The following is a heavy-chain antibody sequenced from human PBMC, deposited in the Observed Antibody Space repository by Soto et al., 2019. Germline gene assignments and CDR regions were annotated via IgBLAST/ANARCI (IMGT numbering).Heavy chain of an antibody. D-gene: IGHD6-6*01. CDR3: ASRHPPKYWSFDL. J-gene: IGHJ2*01. CDR1: GGSVSSGSHY. Sequence: QVQLQESGPGLVKPSETLSLTCTVSGGSVSSGSHYWSWIRQPPGKGLEWIGHIYYSGSTNYTPSLHRQITQTVNTPNNQLSLRLNSVTAADTAVYYCASRHPPKYWSFDLWGRGTLVTVSS. V-gene: IGHV4-61*01. CDR2: IYYSGST.